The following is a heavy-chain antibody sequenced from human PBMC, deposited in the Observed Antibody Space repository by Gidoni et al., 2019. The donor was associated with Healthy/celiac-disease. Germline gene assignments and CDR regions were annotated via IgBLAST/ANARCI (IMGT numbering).Heavy chain of an antibody. D-gene: IGHD1-26*01. Sequence: QVQLVQSGAEVKKPGSSVKVSCKASGGTFSSYAISWVRQAPGQGLEWLGRIIPILGIANYAQKFQGRVTITADKSTSTAYMELSSLRSEDTAVYYCAGGGATSGRYYFDYWGQGTLVTVSS. CDR1: GGTFSSYA. CDR2: IIPILGIA. V-gene: IGHV1-69*04. J-gene: IGHJ4*02. CDR3: AGGGATSGRYYFDY.